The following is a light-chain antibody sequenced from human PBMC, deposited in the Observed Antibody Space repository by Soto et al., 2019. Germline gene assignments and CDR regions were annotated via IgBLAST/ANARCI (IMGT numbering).Light chain of an antibody. J-gene: IGLJ1*01. CDR2: GNT. V-gene: IGLV1-40*01. CDR1: SSNIGADFD. Sequence: QSALTQPPSVSGSPGQRITISCTWSSSNIGADFDVYWYQQLPGAAPKLLIYGNTNRPSGVPDRFSGSKSGTSASLAITGLQAEDEADYYCQSYDRSLTGVFGTGTKVTVL. CDR3: QSYDRSLTGV.